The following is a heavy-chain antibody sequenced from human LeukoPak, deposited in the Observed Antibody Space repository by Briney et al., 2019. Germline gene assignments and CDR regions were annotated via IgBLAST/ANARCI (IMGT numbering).Heavy chain of an antibody. J-gene: IGHJ4*02. CDR2: ISYDGSNK. CDR3: ARVWSTAAAGH. V-gene: IGHV3-30-3*01. D-gene: IGHD6-13*01. CDR1: GFTFSSYA. Sequence: GGSLRLSCAASGFTFSSYAMHWVRQAPGKGLEWVAVISYDGSNKYYADSVKGRFTISRDNPKNTLYLQMNSLRAEDTAVYYCARVWSTAAAGHWGQGTLVTVSS.